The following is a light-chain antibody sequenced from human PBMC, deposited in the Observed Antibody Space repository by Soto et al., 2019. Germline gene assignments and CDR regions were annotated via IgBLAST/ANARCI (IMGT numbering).Light chain of an antibody. CDR3: QQYGSSPGS. CDR1: QSGSSSY. CDR2: GAS. J-gene: IGKJ1*01. Sequence: EIVLTQSPGTLSLSPGERATLSCRASQSGSSSYLAWYQQKPGKAPRLLIYGASSRATGIPDRFSGSGFGTAFTLTISRLEPEDLAVYCSQQYGSSPGSFGQGTKVGIK. V-gene: IGKV3-20*01.